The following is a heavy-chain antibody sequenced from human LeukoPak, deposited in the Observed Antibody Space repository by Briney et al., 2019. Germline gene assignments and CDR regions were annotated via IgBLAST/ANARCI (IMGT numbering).Heavy chain of an antibody. CDR3: ARDRYYYDSSGYYAFDI. CDR2: IYTSGST. J-gene: IGHJ3*02. Sequence: SETLSLTCTVSGGSIGSYYWSWIRQPAGKGLEWIGRIYTSGSTNYNPSLKSRVTMSVDTSKNQFPLKLSSVTAADTAVYYCARDRYYYDSSGYYAFDIWGQGTMVTVSS. CDR1: GGSIGSYY. D-gene: IGHD3-22*01. V-gene: IGHV4-4*07.